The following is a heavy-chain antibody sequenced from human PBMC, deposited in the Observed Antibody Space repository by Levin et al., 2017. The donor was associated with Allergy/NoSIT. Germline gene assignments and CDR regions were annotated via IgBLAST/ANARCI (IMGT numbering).Heavy chain of an antibody. D-gene: IGHD3-10*01. CDR3: ARDNIGLPDAFDI. CDR1: GFTFDDYA. CDR2: ISWNSGSI. V-gene: IGHV3-9*01. J-gene: IGHJ3*02. Sequence: GGSLRLTCAASGFTFDDYAMHWVRQAPGKGLEWVSGISWNSGSIGYADSVKGRFTISRDNAKNSLYLQMNSLRTEDTALYYCARDNIGLPDAFDIWGQGTMVIVSS.